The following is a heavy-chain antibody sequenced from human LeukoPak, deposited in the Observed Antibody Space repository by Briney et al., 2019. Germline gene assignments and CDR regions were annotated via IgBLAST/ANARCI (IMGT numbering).Heavy chain of an antibody. V-gene: IGHV4-59*08. CDR3: ARHGGSLGYFDY. D-gene: IGHD1-26*01. CDR1: GGSISAYY. CDR2: VHDSGTT. Sequence: RPSETLSLTCTVSGGSISAYYWSWIRQTPGKGLEWIGYVHDSGTTNYNPSLKGRVTISSDTSKNQFSLNLRSVSAADTATYYCARHGGSLGYFDYWGHGTLVTVSS. J-gene: IGHJ4*01.